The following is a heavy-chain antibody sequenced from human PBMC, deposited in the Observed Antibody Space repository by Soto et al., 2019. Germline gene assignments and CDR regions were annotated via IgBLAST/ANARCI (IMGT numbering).Heavy chain of an antibody. CDR1: VFTFSSYA. V-gene: IGHV3-33*01. Sequence: QVQLVESGGGVVQPGRSLRLSCAASVFTFSSYAMHWVRQAPGKGPEWLAVIWYDGSNKYYGDSVKGRFTISRDNSRNTLYMQMNSLRVEDTAVYYCARAYGDWRYFDYWGQGTLVTVSS. D-gene: IGHD3-10*01. CDR2: IWYDGSNK. J-gene: IGHJ4*02. CDR3: ARAYGDWRYFDY.